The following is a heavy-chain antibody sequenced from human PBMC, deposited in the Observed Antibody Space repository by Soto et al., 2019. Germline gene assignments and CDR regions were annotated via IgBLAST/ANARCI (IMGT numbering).Heavy chain of an antibody. Sequence: PGVSLRLSCAASEFTFSSYAMNWVRQAPGKGLEWLSALYDLDGTYYADSVKGRFTTSSDSSRTTVYLQMNSLRPDDTAVYSCATWHRQEHAYDIWGQGTMVTVSS. V-gene: IGHV3-23*01. CDR1: EFTFSSYA. CDR3: ATWHRQEHAYDI. J-gene: IGHJ3*02. CDR2: LYDLDGT. D-gene: IGHD1-1*01.